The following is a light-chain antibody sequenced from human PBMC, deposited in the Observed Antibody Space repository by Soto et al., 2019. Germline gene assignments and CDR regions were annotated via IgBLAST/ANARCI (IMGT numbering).Light chain of an antibody. Sequence: DIQMTQSPSSLSASVGDRVTITCRASQSISSYLNWYQQKPGKAPKLLIYAASSLQSGVPSRFSGSGSGTDFTLTISSLQPEDFATYYCQQYNSYPETFGGGTKVDIK. CDR3: QQYNSYPET. CDR2: AAS. J-gene: IGKJ4*01. V-gene: IGKV1-39*01. CDR1: QSISSY.